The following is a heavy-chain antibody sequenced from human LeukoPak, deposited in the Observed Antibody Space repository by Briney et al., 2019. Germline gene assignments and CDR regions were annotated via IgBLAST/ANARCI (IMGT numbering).Heavy chain of an antibody. CDR3: ARGGGSSIAAAEGWFDP. J-gene: IGHJ5*02. Sequence: SETLSLTCTVSGGSISSYYWSWIRQPAGKGLEWIGRIYTSGSTNYNPSLKSRVTISVDKSKNQFSLKLSSVTAADTAVYYRARGGGSSIAAAEGWFDPWGQGTLVTVSS. CDR2: IYTSGST. CDR1: GGSISSYY. V-gene: IGHV4-4*07. D-gene: IGHD6-13*01.